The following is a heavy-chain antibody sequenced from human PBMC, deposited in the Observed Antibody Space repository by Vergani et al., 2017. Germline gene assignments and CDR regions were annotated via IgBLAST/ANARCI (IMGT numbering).Heavy chain of an antibody. V-gene: IGHV1-46*03. D-gene: IGHD5-24*01. CDR1: GYTFTSYY. CDR3: AIIGLRDGGGWGYHYYYYYGMDV. J-gene: IGHJ6*02. Sequence: QVQLVQFGAEVKKPGASVKVSCKASGYTFTSYYMHWVRQAPGQGLEWMGIINPSGGSTSYAQKFQGRVTMTRDTSTSTVYMELSSLRSEDTAVYYCAIIGLRDGGGWGYHYYYYYGMDVWGQGTTVTVSS. CDR2: INPSGGST.